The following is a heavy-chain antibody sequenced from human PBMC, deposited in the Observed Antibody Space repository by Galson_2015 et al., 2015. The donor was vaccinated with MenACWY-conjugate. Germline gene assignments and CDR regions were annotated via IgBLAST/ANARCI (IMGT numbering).Heavy chain of an antibody. CDR1: GFSLSHYW. D-gene: IGHD3-16*01. Sequence: LRLSCAASGFSLSHYWMSWVRQATGQGLEWVANIKEDGSERYYVDSVKGRFTISRDNAKNSLFLQMNSLRAEDTAVYYCARPVRVRLNVSPYYFDNWGQGTLVTVSS. CDR2: IKEDGSER. CDR3: ARPVRVRLNVSPYYFDN. J-gene: IGHJ4*02. V-gene: IGHV3-7*03.